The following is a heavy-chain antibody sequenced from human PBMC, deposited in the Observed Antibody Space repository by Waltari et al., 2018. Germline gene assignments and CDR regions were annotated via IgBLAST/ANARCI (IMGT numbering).Heavy chain of an antibody. CDR2: VDPEDGET. Sequence: EVQLVQSGAEVKKPGATVKISCKVSGYTFTDYYMHWVQQAPGKGLEWMGLVDPEDGETIYAEKFQGRVTITADTSTDTAYMELSSLRSEDTAVYYCATVRRPYYYDSSGYYQHWGQGTLVTVSS. V-gene: IGHV1-69-2*01. CDR3: ATVRRPYYYDSSGYYQH. J-gene: IGHJ1*01. D-gene: IGHD3-22*01. CDR1: GYTFTDYY.